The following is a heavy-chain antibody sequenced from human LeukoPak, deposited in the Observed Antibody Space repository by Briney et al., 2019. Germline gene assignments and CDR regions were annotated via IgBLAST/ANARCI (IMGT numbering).Heavy chain of an antibody. V-gene: IGHV1-69*13. CDR2: IIPIFGTA. CDR1: GGTFSSYA. D-gene: IGHD6-13*01. J-gene: IGHJ6*04. CDR3: ARSGISYSSSWYRYYYGMDV. Sequence: SVKVSCKASGGTFSSYAISWVRQAPGQGLEWMGGIIPIFGTANYAQKFQGRVTITADESTSIAYMELSSLRSEDTAVYYCARSGISYSSSWYRYYYGMDVWGKGTTVTVSS.